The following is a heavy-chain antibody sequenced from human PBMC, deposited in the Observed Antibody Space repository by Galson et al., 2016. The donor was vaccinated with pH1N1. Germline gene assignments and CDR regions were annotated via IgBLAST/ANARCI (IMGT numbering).Heavy chain of an antibody. J-gene: IGHJ4*01. CDR3: ARSPGYMVTALDN. D-gene: IGHD2-21*02. CDR2: IIGMFAKT. V-gene: IGHV1-69*13. Sequence: SVKVSCKASGGTFSSFGISWVPPAPGQGLEWMGGIIGMFAKTNYAQKFQRRVTITADELTSTAYRVLSSLTSEETAVYYCARSPGYMVTALDNWGHGTLVTVSS. CDR1: GGTFSSFG.